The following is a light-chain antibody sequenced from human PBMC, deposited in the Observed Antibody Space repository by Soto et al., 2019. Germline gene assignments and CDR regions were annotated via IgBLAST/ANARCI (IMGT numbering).Light chain of an antibody. CDR1: SGDIGTYNL. CDR2: EVN. CDR3: CSYAGSSTYV. Sequence: QSALTQPASVSGSPGQSITISCTGTSGDIGTYNLVSWYQQHPGRAPKLIIFEVNKRPSGVSNRFSASKSGNTASLTISGLQAEDEADYYCCSYAGSSTYVFGTGTKVTVL. V-gene: IGLV2-23*02. J-gene: IGLJ1*01.